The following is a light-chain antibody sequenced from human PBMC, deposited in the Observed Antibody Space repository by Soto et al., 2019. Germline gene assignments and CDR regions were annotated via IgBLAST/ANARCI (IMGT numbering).Light chain of an antibody. V-gene: IGLV4-60*03. J-gene: IGLJ2*01. CDR1: SGHSNNI. CDR3: QTWDSNTHSP. CDR2: LERSGSY. Sequence: QSVLTQSSSASASLGSSVKLTCTLNSGHSNNIIAWHQQQPGKAPRYLMKLERSGSYTKGRGVPDRFSGSSSGADRYLTISNLQSEDEAEYYCQTWDSNTHSPFGGGTALTVL.